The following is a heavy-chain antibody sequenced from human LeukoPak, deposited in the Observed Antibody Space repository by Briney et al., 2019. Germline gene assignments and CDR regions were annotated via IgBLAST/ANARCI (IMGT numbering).Heavy chain of an antibody. CDR1: GYTFTGQY. Sequence: GASVKLSCKASGYTFTGQYLHWVRQAPGQGLEWMGGITPNSGGTNYAQKFQGRVTMTRDKSISTAYMELSRLRSDDTAVYYCARVGSIFGVVNRMYYFEYWGQGTLVTVSS. CDR3: ARVGSIFGVVNRMYYFEY. CDR2: ITPNSGGT. D-gene: IGHD3-3*01. J-gene: IGHJ4*02. V-gene: IGHV1-2*02.